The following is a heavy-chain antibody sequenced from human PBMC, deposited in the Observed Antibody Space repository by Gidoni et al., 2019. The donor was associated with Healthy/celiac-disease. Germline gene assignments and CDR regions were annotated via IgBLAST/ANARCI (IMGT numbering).Heavy chain of an antibody. CDR3: ARGGQAARPKVADY. CDR2: INHSGST. J-gene: IGHJ4*02. V-gene: IGHV4-34*01. D-gene: IGHD6-6*01. Sequence: QVQLQQWGAGLLKPSETLSLTCAVYGGSFSGYYWSWIRQPPGKGLEWIGEINHSGSTNYNPSLKSRVTISVDTSKNQFSLKLSSVTAADTAVYYCARGGQAARPKVADYWGQGTLVTVSS. CDR1: GGSFSGYY.